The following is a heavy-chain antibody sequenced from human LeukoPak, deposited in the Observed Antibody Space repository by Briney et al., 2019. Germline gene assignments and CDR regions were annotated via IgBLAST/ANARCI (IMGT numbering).Heavy chain of an antibody. Sequence: GESLKISCKGSGYSFTSYWIGWVRQMPGKGLEWMGIIYPSDSDTRYSPSFQGQVTISADKSISTAYLQWSSLKASDTAMYYCARVVMATPRAFDIWGQGTMVTVSS. J-gene: IGHJ3*02. CDR2: IYPSDSDT. V-gene: IGHV5-51*01. CDR1: GYSFTSYW. CDR3: ARVVMATPRAFDI. D-gene: IGHD5-24*01.